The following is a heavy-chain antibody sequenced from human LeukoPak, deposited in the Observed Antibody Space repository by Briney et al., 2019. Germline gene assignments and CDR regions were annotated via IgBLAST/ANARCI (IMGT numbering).Heavy chain of an antibody. D-gene: IGHD3-3*01. CDR2: ISAYNGKT. CDR1: GYTFTSYG. J-gene: IGHJ4*02. V-gene: IGHV1-18*01. CDR3: ARDLFPNTYYDFWSGYYYFDY. Sequence: ASVKVSCKASGYTFTSYGSSWVRQAPGQGREWMGWISAYNGKTNYAQKLQGRVTMTTDTSTSTAYMGLRSLRSDDPAVYYCARDLFPNTYYDFWSGYYYFDYWGQGTLVTVSS.